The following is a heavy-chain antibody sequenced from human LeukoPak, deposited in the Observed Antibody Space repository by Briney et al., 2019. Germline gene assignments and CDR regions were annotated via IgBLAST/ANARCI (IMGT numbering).Heavy chain of an antibody. J-gene: IGHJ4*02. CDR2: IYYSGST. CDR1: GGSISSYY. V-gene: IGHV4-59*01. Sequence: SETLSLTCTVSGGSISSYYWSWIRQPPGKGLEWIGYIYYSGSTNYNPSLKSRVTISVDTSKNQFSLKLSSVTAADTAVYYCARVLGATHYDFWSGYYETRYYFDYWGQGTLVTVSS. D-gene: IGHD3-3*01. CDR3: ARVLGATHYDFWSGYYETRYYFDY.